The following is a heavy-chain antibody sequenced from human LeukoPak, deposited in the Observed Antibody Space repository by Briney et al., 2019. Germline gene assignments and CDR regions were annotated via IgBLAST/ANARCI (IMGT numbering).Heavy chain of an antibody. J-gene: IGHJ4*02. V-gene: IGHV4-59*01. Sequence: SETLSLTCTVSGGSISSYYWSWIRQPPGKGLEWIGYIYYSGSTNYNPSPKSRVTISVDTSKNQFSLKLSSVTAADTAVYYCASSKYGSGSYMVYWGQGTLVTVSS. D-gene: IGHD3-10*01. CDR1: GGSISSYY. CDR2: IYYSGST. CDR3: ASSKYGSGSYMVY.